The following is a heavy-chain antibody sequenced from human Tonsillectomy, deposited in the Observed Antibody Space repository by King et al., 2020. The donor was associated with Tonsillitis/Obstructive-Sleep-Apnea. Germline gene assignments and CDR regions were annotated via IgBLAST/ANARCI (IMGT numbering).Heavy chain of an antibody. CDR3: AARREYGDSTDYSFYYMDV. CDR2: IYYSGST. Sequence: LPLQESGPGLVKPSETLSLTCNVSGGSISSSSSYWGWIRQPPGKGLEWIASIYYSGSTYYNPSLKSRVTISVDTSKNQFSLNLSSVTAADTAVYYCAARREYGDSTDYSFYYMDVWGKGTTVTVSS. D-gene: IGHD4-17*01. CDR1: GGSISSSSSY. J-gene: IGHJ6*03. V-gene: IGHV4-39*01.